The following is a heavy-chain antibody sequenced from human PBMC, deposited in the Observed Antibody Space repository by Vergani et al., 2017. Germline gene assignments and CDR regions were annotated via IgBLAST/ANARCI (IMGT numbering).Heavy chain of an antibody. J-gene: IGHJ1*01. V-gene: IGHV4-59*01. CDR2: IYYSGST. D-gene: IGHD2-8*01. CDR3: ARVPEGCVCTQYLMH. Sequence: QVQLQQSGPGLVKPSETLSLTCTVSGGSFSSYYWSWIRQPPGKGLEWIGYIYYSGSTNYNPSLKSRVTISVDTSKNQFSLKLSSVTAADTAVYYCARVPEGCVCTQYLMHWGKGTRATV. CDR1: GGSFSSYY.